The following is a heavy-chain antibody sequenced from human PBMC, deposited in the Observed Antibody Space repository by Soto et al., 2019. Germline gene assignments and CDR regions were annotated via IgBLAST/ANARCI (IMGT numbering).Heavy chain of an antibody. CDR2: ISSASSYI. Sequence: EVQLVESGGGRAKPGGSLRLSCAASGFTFSDYSMNWVRQAPGKGLEWVSSISSASSYIYYADSVEGRFTISRENAENSLYLHMNCLRGEDTAVYYCARSVSRSGSAGSYYGAQYGMDVWGQGTTVTVSS. D-gene: IGHD3-10*01. J-gene: IGHJ6*02. CDR1: GFTFSDYS. CDR3: ARSVSRSGSAGSYYGAQYGMDV. V-gene: IGHV3-21*01.